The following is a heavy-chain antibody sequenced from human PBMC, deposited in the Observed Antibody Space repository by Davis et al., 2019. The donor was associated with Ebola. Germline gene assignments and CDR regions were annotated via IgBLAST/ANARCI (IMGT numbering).Heavy chain of an antibody. J-gene: IGHJ5*02. CDR1: GYTLTDYQ. CDR3: ATHNWNYGWGFDP. D-gene: IGHD1-7*01. Sequence: ASVKVSCKVSGYTLTDYQMHWVRQAPGQGLEWMGGLNPISGDTNYAEKFQGRVTMTRDTSISTVYMELSRLRSDDTAVYYCATHNWNYGWGFDPWGQGTLVTVSS. CDR2: LNPISGDT. V-gene: IGHV1-2*02.